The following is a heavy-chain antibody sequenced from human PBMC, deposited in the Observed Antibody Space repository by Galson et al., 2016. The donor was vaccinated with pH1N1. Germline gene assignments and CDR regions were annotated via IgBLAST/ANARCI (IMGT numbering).Heavy chain of an antibody. J-gene: IGHJ5*02. CDR1: GFTFSSHG. CDR3: AREMRFGELGVWFDP. D-gene: IGHD3-10*01. V-gene: IGHV3-7*01. Sequence: SLRLSCAASGFTFSSHGMSWVRQAPGKGLEWVANIKQDGSEKYYVDSVKGRFTISRDNAKNSLYLQMNSLRAEDTAVYYCAREMRFGELGVWFDPWGQGTLVTVSS. CDR2: IKQDGSEK.